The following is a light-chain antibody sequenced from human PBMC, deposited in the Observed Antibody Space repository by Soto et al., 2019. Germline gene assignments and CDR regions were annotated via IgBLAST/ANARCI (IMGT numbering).Light chain of an antibody. Sequence: QSVLTQPRSVSGSPGQSVTISCTGTSSDVGYYNYVSWYQQYPGKAPKLMIYDVSGRPSGVPDRFSGSKSGNTASLTISGLQAEDEAYYYYCSYVGSFIFVFGTGTKVTVL. V-gene: IGLV2-11*01. CDR3: CSYVGSFIFV. CDR1: SSDVGYYNY. CDR2: DVS. J-gene: IGLJ1*01.